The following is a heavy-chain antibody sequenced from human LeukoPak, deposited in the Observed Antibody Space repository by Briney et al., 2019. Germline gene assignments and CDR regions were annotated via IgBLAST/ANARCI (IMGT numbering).Heavy chain of an antibody. Sequence: GGSLRLSCAASGFTFTNYAMNWVRQAPGKGLEWVSTLSPSGADTYYADSVKGRFTISRDNSNTTLYLQMGSLRAGDTAVYFCGRDIQLSYLGQGTLVTVSS. J-gene: IGHJ4*02. V-gene: IGHV3-23*01. D-gene: IGHD1-1*01. CDR2: LSPSGADT. CDR1: GFTFTNYA. CDR3: GRDIQLSY.